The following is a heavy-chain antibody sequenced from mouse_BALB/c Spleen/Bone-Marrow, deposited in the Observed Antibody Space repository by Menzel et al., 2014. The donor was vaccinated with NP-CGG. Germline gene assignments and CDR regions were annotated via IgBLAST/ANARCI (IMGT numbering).Heavy chain of an antibody. J-gene: IGHJ1*01. D-gene: IGHD2-2*01. CDR2: INPESGTI. Sequence: EVQLQQSGGGLVQPGGSLKLSCAASGFDFSRYWVSWVRQVPGKGLEWIGEINPESGTINYTPSLKDKFIISRDNAKNTLYLQMSKVRSEDTALYYCALLGYYGYFHVWGAGTTVTVSS. CDR1: GFDFSRYW. V-gene: IGHV4-1*02. CDR3: ALLGYYGYFHV.